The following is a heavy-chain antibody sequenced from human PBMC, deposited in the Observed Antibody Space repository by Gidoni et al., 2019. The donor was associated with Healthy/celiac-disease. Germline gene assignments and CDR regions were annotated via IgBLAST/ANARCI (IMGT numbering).Heavy chain of an antibody. CDR2: IYHSGST. Sequence: QVQLQESGPGLFKPSETLSLPCTFSCYSISSGYYWGWIRQPPGKGLEWIGSIYHSGSTYYNPSLKSRVTISVDKSKNQLSLKLSSVTAADTAVYYCARTHRIAVDGLFDYWGQGTLVSVSS. D-gene: IGHD6-19*01. J-gene: IGHJ4*02. CDR3: ARTHRIAVDGLFDY. V-gene: IGHV4-38-2*02. CDR1: CYSISSGYY.